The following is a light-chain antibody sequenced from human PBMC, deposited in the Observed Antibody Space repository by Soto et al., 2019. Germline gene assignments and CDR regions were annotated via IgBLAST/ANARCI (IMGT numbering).Light chain of an antibody. J-gene: IGKJ1*01. CDR2: ETY. V-gene: IGKV3-20*01. CDR1: QSVRNNY. Sequence: IVLTQSPDTLSLSPGERVTLSCRASQSVRNNYLAWYQQKPGQAPRLLIYETYRRATGITDRFSGSGSGIDFTLTISRLEPEDFAVYLCKQYGGSSMTFGLGTKVEIK. CDR3: KQYGGSSMT.